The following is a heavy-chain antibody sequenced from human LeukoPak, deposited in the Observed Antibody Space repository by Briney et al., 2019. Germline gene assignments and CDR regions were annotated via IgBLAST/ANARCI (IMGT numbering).Heavy chain of an antibody. CDR3: ARDGRTAYYYDSSGYYPS. D-gene: IGHD3-22*01. Sequence: GGSLRLSCAASGFTFSSYSMNWVRQAPGKGLDWVSSISSSSSYIYYSDSVKGRFTISRDNAKNSLYLQMNSLRAEDTAVYYCARDGRTAYYYDSSGYYPSWGQGTLVTVSS. CDR2: ISSSSSYI. CDR1: GFTFSSYS. V-gene: IGHV3-21*01. J-gene: IGHJ4*02.